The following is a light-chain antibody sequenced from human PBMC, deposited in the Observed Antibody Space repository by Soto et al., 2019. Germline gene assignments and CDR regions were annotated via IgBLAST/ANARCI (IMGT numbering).Light chain of an antibody. V-gene: IGKV3-20*01. J-gene: IGKJ2*01. CDR3: QQYGTSPPLYT. Sequence: EIVLTQSPGTLSLSPGERATLSCRASQSVDSSYTAWYPQKPGQAPRLLIYGASNRATGIPDRFSGTGSGTDFTLTISRLEPEYFAVYYCQQYGTSPPLYTFGQGTKLEI. CDR1: QSVDSSY. CDR2: GAS.